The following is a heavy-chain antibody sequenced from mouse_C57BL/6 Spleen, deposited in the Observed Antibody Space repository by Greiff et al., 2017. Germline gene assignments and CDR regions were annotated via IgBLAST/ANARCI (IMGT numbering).Heavy chain of an antibody. CDR2: IDPSDSYT. V-gene: IGHV1-69*01. D-gene: IGHD1-1*01. CDR3: ARSTTVVAKNFDV. J-gene: IGHJ1*03. CDR1: GYTFTSYW. Sequence: VQLQQSGAELVMPGASVKLSCKASGYTFTSYWMHWVKQRPGQGLEWIGEIDPSDSYTNYNQKFKGKSTLTVDKSSSTAYMQLSSLTSEDSAVYYCARSTTVVAKNFDVWGTGTTVTVSS.